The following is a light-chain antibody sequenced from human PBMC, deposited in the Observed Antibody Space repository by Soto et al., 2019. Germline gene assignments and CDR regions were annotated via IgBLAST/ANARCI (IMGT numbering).Light chain of an antibody. J-gene: IGLJ3*02. V-gene: IGLV2-14*01. CDR3: SSYVTSGTLV. CDR1: SSDIGGSDY. CDR2: EVS. Sequence: QSVLTQAASVSGSPGQSITISCTGTSSDIGGSDYVSWYQKHPGKAPKVIIYEVSDRPSGVSDRFSGSKSGNTASLTISGLQAEDEADYYCSSYVTSGTLVFGGGTKFTVL.